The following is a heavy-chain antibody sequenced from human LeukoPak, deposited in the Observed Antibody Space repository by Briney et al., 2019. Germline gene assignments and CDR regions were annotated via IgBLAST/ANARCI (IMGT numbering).Heavy chain of an antibody. D-gene: IGHD3-3*01. CDR2: INHSGST. CDR3: ARRFLRRQGKYYDFWSGSHYFDY. CDR1: GGSFSGYY. J-gene: IGHJ4*02. V-gene: IGHV4-34*01. Sequence: SETLSLTRAVYGGSFSGYYWSWIRQPPGKGLEWIGEINHSGSTNYNPSLKSRVTISVDTSKNQFSLKLSSVTAADTAVYYCARRFLRRQGKYYDFWSGSHYFDYWGQGTLVTVSS.